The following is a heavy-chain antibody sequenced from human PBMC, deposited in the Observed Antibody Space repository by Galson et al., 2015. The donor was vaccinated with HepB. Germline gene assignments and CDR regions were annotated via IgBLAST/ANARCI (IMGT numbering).Heavy chain of an antibody. V-gene: IGHV1-69*13. J-gene: IGHJ3*02. CDR3: ARPAGGYDSSGYCWLAFDI. CDR1: GGTFSSYA. D-gene: IGHD3-22*01. CDR2: IIPIFGTA. Sequence: SVKVSCKASGGTFSSYAISWVRQAPGQGLEWIGGIIPIFGTANYAQKFQGRVTITADESTSTAYMELSRLRSEDTALYYCARPAGGYDSSGYCWLAFDIWGQGTMVTVSS.